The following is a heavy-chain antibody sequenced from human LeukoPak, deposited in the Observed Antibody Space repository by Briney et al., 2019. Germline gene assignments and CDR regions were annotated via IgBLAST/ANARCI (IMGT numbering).Heavy chain of an antibody. CDR3: AARYYYGSGIVDQDYYYGMDV. Sequence: GASVKVSCQASGFTFPSYAMQWVRQARGHRLEWIGWIVVGRGNTNYAQKFQERVTITRDMSTSTAYMELSSLRSEDTAVYYCAARYYYGSGIVDQDYYYGMDVWGQGTTVTVSS. CDR1: GFTFPSYA. V-gene: IGHV1-58*02. CDR2: IVVGRGNT. J-gene: IGHJ6*02. D-gene: IGHD3-10*01.